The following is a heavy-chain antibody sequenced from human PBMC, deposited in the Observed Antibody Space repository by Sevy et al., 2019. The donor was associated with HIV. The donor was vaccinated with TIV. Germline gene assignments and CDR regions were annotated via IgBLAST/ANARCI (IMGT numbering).Heavy chain of an antibody. D-gene: IGHD3-10*01. CDR2: INPNSGGT. V-gene: IGHV1-2*02. Sequence: ASVKVSCKASGYTFTGYYMHWVRQAPGQGLKWLGWINPNSGGTNYAQKFQGRVTMTRDTSISTAYMELSRLRSDDTAVYYCARGLWFGEPFDYWGQGTLVTVSS. CDR1: GYTFTGYY. J-gene: IGHJ4*02. CDR3: ARGLWFGEPFDY.